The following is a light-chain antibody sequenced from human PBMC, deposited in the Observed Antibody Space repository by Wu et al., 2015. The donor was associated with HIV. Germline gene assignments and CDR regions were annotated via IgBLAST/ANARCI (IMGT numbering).Light chain of an antibody. V-gene: IGKV3-15*01. J-gene: IGKJ5*01. CDR1: QSISSN. Sequence: EIVMTQSPGTLSVSPGERATLSCRGSQSISSNLAWYQQKPGQAPRLLIYGASNRATGIPARFSGSGSGTEFTLTISSLQSEDFAVYYCQQYYNWPITFGQGTRLEIK. CDR3: QQYYNWPIT. CDR2: GAS.